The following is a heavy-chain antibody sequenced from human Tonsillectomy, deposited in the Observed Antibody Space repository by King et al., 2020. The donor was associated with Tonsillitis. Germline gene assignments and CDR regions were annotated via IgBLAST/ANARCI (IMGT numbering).Heavy chain of an antibody. D-gene: IGHD3-9*01. V-gene: IGHV3-20*04. J-gene: IGHJ6*02. Sequence: VQLVESGGGVVRPGGSLRLSCAASGFTFGDYGMSWVRQAPGKGLEWVSGINWNGGSTGYADYVKGRFTLSRENDKKSLYVKMNSLRAEDTALYYCARDYDIFTGCGMDVWGQGTTVTVSS. CDR2: INWNGGST. CDR1: GFTFGDYG. CDR3: ARDYDIFTGCGMDV.